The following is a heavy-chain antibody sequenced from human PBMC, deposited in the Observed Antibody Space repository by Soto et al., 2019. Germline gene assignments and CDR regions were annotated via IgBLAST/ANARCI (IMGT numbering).Heavy chain of an antibody. Sequence: QVRLQESGPGLVKPSETLSLTCTVSGASVNNGGHYWSWIRQPPGKGLEWLGYIYYSGNTYYNPPLPGRVTMSVDVSKNQFSLRLPSVTAADTAIYYCARGGGPYDSSAYYCDSCGQGALVTVSS. V-gene: IGHV4-61*08. CDR1: GASVNNGGHY. CDR2: IYYSGNT. J-gene: IGHJ4*02. D-gene: IGHD3-22*01. CDR3: ARGGGPYDSSAYYCDS.